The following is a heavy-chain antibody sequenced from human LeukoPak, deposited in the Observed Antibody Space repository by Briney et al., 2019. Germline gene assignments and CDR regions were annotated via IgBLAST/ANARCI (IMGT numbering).Heavy chain of an antibody. V-gene: IGHV3-30*03. J-gene: IGHJ4*02. D-gene: IGHD1-1*01. CDR3: ARDSTNWNEHLYYFDY. Sequence: GGSLRLSCAASGFTFSSYGMHWVRQAPGKGLEWVAVISYDGSNKYYADSVKGRFTISRDNSKNTLYLQMNSLRAEDTAVYYCARDSTNWNEHLYYFDYWGQGTLVTVSS. CDR2: ISYDGSNK. CDR1: GFTFSSYG.